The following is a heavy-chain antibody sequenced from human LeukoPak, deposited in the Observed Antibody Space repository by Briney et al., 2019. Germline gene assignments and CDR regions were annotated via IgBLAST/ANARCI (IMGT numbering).Heavy chain of an antibody. CDR2: IISKSDGGTT. Sequence: GGCLRLSCAASGFSVSDAYMSWVRQTPGKRLEWIGRIISKSDGGTTDYAAPVKDRFIISRDDSKGTLYLQLNSLRTDDTAVYYCLAQYYFDYWGRGTLVTVSS. V-gene: IGHV3-15*01. J-gene: IGHJ4*02. CDR3: LAQYYFDY. D-gene: IGHD5-24*01. CDR1: GFSVSDAY.